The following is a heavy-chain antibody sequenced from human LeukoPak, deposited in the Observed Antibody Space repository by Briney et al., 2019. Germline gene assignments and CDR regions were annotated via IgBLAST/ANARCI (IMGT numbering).Heavy chain of an antibody. CDR1: GGSISSSSYY. Sequence: SETLSLTCTVSGGSISSSSYYWGWIRQPPGKGLEWIGSIYYSGSTYYNPSLKSRVTISVDTSKNQFSLKLSSVTAADTAVYYCARDLADIASAGYMDVWGKGTTVIVSS. CDR2: IYYSGST. D-gene: IGHD6-25*01. J-gene: IGHJ6*03. CDR3: ARDLADIASAGYMDV. V-gene: IGHV4-39*07.